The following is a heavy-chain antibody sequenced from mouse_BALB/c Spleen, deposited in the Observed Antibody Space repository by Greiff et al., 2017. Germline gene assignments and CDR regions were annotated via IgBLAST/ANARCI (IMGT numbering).Heavy chain of an antibody. CDR3: AREDRFYAMDY. CDR2: ISYDGSN. CDR1: GYSITSGYY. Sequence: DVKLQESGPGLVKPSQSLSLTCSVTGYSITSGYYWNWIRQFPGNKLEWMGYISYDGSNNYNPSLKNRISITRDTSKNQFFLKLNSVTTEDTATYYCAREDRFYAMDYWGQGTSVTVSS. V-gene: IGHV3-6*02. J-gene: IGHJ4*01.